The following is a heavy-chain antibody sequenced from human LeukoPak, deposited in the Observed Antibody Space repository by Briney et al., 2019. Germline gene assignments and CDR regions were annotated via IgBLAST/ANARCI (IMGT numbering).Heavy chain of an antibody. J-gene: IGHJ4*02. CDR3: ASVFPGDGGNPNFDY. CDR1: GGSISSSSYY. D-gene: IGHD4-23*01. Sequence: SETLSLTCIVSGGSISSSSYYWGWIRQPPGKGLEWIGSIYYSGSTYYNPSLKSRVTISVDTSKNQFSLKLSSVTAADTAVYYCASVFPGDGGNPNFDYWGQGTLVTVSS. CDR2: IYYSGST. V-gene: IGHV4-39*01.